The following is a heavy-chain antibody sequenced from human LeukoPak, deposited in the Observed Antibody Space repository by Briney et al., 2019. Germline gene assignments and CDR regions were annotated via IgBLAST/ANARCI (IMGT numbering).Heavy chain of an antibody. CDR2: IYRRGST. D-gene: IGHD5-12*01. J-gene: IGHJ4*02. V-gene: IGHV4-38-2*02. CDR1: GYSISSGYY. CDR3: AREEGGSYFDY. Sequence: SETLSLTCTVSGYSISSGYYWGWIRQSPGKGLEWIGNIYRRGSTHYNPSLKSRVTISMDTSKNQFSLKLSSVTAADTALYYCAREEGGSYFDYWGQGTLVTVSS.